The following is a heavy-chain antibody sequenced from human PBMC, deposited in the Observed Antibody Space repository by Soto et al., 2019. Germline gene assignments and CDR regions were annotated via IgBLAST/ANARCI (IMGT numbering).Heavy chain of an antibody. CDR3: AREAFLSGYSSARELDF. J-gene: IGHJ4*02. CDR2: ISPNSGVT. Sequence: ASVKVSCKASGYTFIDYYIHWVRQAPGQGLEWMGWISPNSGVTNYAQKFQGRVTMTRDTSITTANMELSRLRSDDTAVYYCAREAFLSGYSSARELDFWGQGILVTVSS. V-gene: IGHV1-2*02. D-gene: IGHD6-25*01. CDR1: GYTFIDYY.